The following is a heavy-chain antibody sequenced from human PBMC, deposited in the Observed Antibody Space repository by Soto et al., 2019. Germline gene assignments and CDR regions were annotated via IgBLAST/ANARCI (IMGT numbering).Heavy chain of an antibody. V-gene: IGHV1-69*06. J-gene: IGHJ4*02. Sequence: QERLVQSGAEVRKPGSSVKVSCKVTGGTSTRYAINWVRQAPGQGLEWMGGIVPMFGTSKYAQKFQGRVTITADTSTNIAYMELISLRSEDTAVYYCNRGSEYDFWSGYLWGQGTLVSVSS. CDR2: IVPMFGTS. CDR3: NRGSEYDFWSGYL. CDR1: GGTSTRYA. D-gene: IGHD3-3*01.